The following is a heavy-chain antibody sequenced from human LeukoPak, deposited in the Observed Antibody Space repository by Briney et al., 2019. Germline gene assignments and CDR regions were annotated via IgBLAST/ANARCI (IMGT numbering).Heavy chain of an antibody. J-gene: IGHJ4*02. Sequence: SGTLSLTCAVSGGSISSSNWWSWVRQPPGKGLEWIGEIYHSGSTNYNPSLKSRVTISVDKSKNQFSLKLSSVTAADTAVYYCATGPAKGRFAAAGLSDYWGQGTLVTVSS. D-gene: IGHD6-13*01. V-gene: IGHV4-4*02. CDR2: IYHSGST. CDR1: GGSISSSNW. CDR3: ATGPAKGRFAAAGLSDY.